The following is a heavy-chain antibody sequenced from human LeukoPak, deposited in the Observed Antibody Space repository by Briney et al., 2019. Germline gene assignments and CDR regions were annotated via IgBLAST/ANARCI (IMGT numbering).Heavy chain of an antibody. D-gene: IGHD3-22*01. CDR3: ASANSGYHY. J-gene: IGHJ4*02. Sequence: ASVKVSCKSSGYTFTTYAMHWVRQAPGQRLEWMGWINAGTGNTKYSQKFQGRVTITRDTSASTAYMELGSLKSEDTAVYYCASANSGYHYWGQGTLVTVSS. CDR2: INAGTGNT. CDR1: GYTFTTYA. V-gene: IGHV1-3*01.